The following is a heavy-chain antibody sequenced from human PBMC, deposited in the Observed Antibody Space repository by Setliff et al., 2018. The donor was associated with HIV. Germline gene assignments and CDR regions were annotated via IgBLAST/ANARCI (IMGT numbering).Heavy chain of an antibody. D-gene: IGHD6-13*01. CDR1: GFTFSSYT. J-gene: IGHJ4*02. CDR3: ARSRAAGFDY. V-gene: IGHV3-21*01. CDR2: ISSSSYYI. Sequence: GGSLRLSCAASGFTFSSYTMNWVRQAPGKGLEWVSSISSSSYYIYYADSVKGRFTISRDNAKNSLYLQMNSLRAEDTAVYYCARSRAAGFDYWGQGTLVTVSS.